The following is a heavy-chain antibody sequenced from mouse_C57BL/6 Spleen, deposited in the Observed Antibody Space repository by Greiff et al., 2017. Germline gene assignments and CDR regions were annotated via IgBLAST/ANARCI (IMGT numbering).Heavy chain of an antibody. V-gene: IGHV14-2*01. CDR3: ARCGSSPHWYFDV. J-gene: IGHJ1*03. D-gene: IGHD1-1*01. Sequence: VQLQQSGAELVKPGASVKLSCTASGFNIKDYYMHWVKQRTEQGLEWIGRIDPEDGDTKYAPKFQGKATITADTSSNTAYLQLSSLTSEDTAVYYCARCGSSPHWYFDVWGTGTTVTVAS. CDR2: IDPEDGDT. CDR1: GFNIKDYY.